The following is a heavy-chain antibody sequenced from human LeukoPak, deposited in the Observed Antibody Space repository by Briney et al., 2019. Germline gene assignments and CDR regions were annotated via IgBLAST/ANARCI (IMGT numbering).Heavy chain of an antibody. D-gene: IGHD3-22*01. J-gene: IGHJ3*02. Sequence: GGSLRLSCAASGFTFSSYSMNWGRQAPGKGLEWVSYISSSSSTIYYADSVKGRFTISRDNAKNSLYLQMNSLRAEDTAVYYCARDSVGRVVITSYAFDIWGQGTMVTVSS. CDR3: ARDSVGRVVITSYAFDI. V-gene: IGHV3-48*01. CDR1: GFTFSSYS. CDR2: ISSSSSTI.